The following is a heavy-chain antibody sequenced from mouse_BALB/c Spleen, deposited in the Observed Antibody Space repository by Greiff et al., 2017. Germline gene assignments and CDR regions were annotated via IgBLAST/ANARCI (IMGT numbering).Heavy chain of an antibody. CDR2: IYPGDGDT. V-gene: IGHV1-82*01. J-gene: IGHJ3*01. CDR1: GYAFSSSW. D-gene: IGHD3-1*01. Sequence: QVQLQQSGPELVKPGASVKISCKASGYAFSSSWMNWVKQRPGQGLEWIGRIYPGDGDTNYNGKFKGKATLTADKSSSTAYMQLSSLTSVDSAVYFCARTARAGAYWGQGTLVTVSA. CDR3: ARTARAGAY.